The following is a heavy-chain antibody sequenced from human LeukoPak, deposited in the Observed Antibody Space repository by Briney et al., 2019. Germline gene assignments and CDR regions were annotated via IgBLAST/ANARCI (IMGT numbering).Heavy chain of an antibody. Sequence: ASVKVSCKASGYTFTSNYIHWVRQAPGQGLEWMGMIYPRDGSTSYAQKFQGRVTVTRDTSTSTVHMELSGLRSEDTAVYYCARDQEGFDYWGQGTLVTVSP. V-gene: IGHV1-46*01. CDR1: GYTFTSNY. J-gene: IGHJ4*02. CDR3: ARDQEGFDY. CDR2: IYPRDGST.